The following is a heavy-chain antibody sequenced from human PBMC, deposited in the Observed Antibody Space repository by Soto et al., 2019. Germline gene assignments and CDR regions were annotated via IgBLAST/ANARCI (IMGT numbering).Heavy chain of an antibody. V-gene: IGHV3-23*01. CDR1: GFTFSSYA. D-gene: IGHD3-3*01. J-gene: IGHJ4*02. CDR3: ANVFAFTIREGFDE. Sequence: EVQLLESGGGLVQPGGSLRLSCAASGFTFSSYAMSWVRQAPGKGLEWVSAITGSGDSTYYADSVKGRFTVSRDNSKNTLYLQMNCLRAEDTAVYYCANVFAFTIREGFDEWGLGTLVTVSS. CDR2: ITGSGDST.